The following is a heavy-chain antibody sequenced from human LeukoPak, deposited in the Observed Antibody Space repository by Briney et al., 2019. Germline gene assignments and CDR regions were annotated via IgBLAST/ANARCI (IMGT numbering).Heavy chain of an antibody. J-gene: IGHJ4*02. V-gene: IGHV3-48*03. CDR1: GFSVTTNY. Sequence: GGSLRLSCAASGFSVTTNYMNWVRQAPGKGLEWVSNIGSSGTTRYYADSVKGRFSISRDNAKNSLYLQMNSLRVEDTGVYYCALLAVASDFDYWGQGALVTVSS. D-gene: IGHD6-19*01. CDR3: ALLAVASDFDY. CDR2: IGSSGTTR.